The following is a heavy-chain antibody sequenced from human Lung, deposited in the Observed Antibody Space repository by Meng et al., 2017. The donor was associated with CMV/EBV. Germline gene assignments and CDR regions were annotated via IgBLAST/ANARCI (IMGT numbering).Heavy chain of an antibody. Sequence: SXTXSLXCTVSGSFITTGFHWGWIRQPPGKGLEWIGSIYHSGTTYYNPSLGSRLTMSVDTSKNHFSLKLSSVTAADTAVYYCARANTAMGPFDSWRQGTLVTVSS. CDR3: ARANTAMGPFDS. CDR2: IYHSGTT. CDR1: GSFITTGFH. D-gene: IGHD5-18*01. V-gene: IGHV4-38-2*02. J-gene: IGHJ4*02.